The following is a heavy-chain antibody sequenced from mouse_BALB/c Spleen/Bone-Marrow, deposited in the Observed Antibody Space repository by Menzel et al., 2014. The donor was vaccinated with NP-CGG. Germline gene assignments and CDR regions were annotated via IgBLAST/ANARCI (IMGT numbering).Heavy chain of an antibody. V-gene: IGHV1-7*01. CDR1: GYTFXDTW. J-gene: IGHJ2*01. Sequence: QVQLQQSGPELAKPGASVKMSCKASGYTFXDTWIHWIKQRPGQGLEWIGYINPSTGYAEYNQNFKDKATLTVDKSSSTAYMQLSSLTSEDAAVYYCARDYWGQGTTLTVSS. CDR3: ARDY. CDR2: INPSTGYA.